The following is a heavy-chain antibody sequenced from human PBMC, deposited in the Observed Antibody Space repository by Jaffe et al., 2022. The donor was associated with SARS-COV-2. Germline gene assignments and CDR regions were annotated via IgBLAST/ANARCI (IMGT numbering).Heavy chain of an antibody. D-gene: IGHD4-17*01. CDR3: ARHGRDYGDPLWGNYFDP. CDR2: FSYSGNT. J-gene: IGHJ5*02. V-gene: IGHV4-39*01. Sequence: QLQLQESGPGLVKPSETLSLACNVSGGSISSGTHYWAWIRQPPGKGLEWIGSFSYSGNTFYTASLRNRVTISADTSKNHLSLKVNSVTAADTAVYYCARHGRDYGDPLWGNYFDPWGQGILVTVSS. CDR1: GGSISSGTHY.